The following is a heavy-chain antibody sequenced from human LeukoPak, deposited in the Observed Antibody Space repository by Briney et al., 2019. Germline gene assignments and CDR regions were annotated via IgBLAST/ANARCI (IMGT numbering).Heavy chain of an antibody. J-gene: IGHJ3*02. D-gene: IGHD5-24*01. CDR3: ARPGVATSAYAFDI. CDR1: GFTFSSYS. CDR2: ISSSSSYI. V-gene: IGHV3-21*01. Sequence: PGGSLRLSCAASGFTFSSYSMNWVRQAPRKELEWVSSISSSSSYIYYADSVKGRFTISRDNAKNSLYLQMNSLRAEDTAVYYCARPGVATSAYAFDIWGQGTMVTVSS.